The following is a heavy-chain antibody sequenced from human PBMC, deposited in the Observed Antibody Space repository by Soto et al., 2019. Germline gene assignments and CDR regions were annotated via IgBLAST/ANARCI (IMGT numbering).Heavy chain of an antibody. Sequence: GGSLRLSCAASGFTFSSYGMSWVRQAPGKGLEWVSAISGSGGSTYYADSVKGRFTISRDNSKNTLYLQMNSLRAEDTAVYYCAKDDLSGYYDSSGYYGYYFDYWGQGTLVTVSS. CDR2: ISGSGGST. D-gene: IGHD3-22*01. V-gene: IGHV3-23*01. CDR1: GFTFSSYG. CDR3: AKDDLSGYYDSSGYYGYYFDY. J-gene: IGHJ4*02.